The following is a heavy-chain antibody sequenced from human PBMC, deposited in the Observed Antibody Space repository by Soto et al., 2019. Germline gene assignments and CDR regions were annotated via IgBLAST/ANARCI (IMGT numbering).Heavy chain of an antibody. Sequence: TSATLSLTCAVYGGSFSGYSWNWIRQPPGKGLEWIGEINHCESTNHNPSLESRVPISVDTSKNQFSLKLSSVTAADTAVYYCARFRWDMVVVPAAEGWYFDLWGRGTLVTVSS. J-gene: IGHJ2*01. CDR2: INHCEST. V-gene: IGHV4-34*01. CDR1: GGSFSGYS. CDR3: ARFRWDMVVVPAAEGWYFDL. D-gene: IGHD2-2*01.